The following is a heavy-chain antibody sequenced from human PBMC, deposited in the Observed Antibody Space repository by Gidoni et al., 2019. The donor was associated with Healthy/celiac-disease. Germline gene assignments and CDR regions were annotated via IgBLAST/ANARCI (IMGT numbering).Heavy chain of an antibody. D-gene: IGHD3-9*01. J-gene: IGHJ6*02. Sequence: QVQLVESGGGVVQPGRSLRLTCAASGFNFSSYGMQWVRQAPGKGLEWVAVISYDGSNKYYADSVKGRFTISRDNSKNTLYLQMNSLRAEDTAVYYCAKEGKGYDILTGNYYYYGMDVWGQGTTVTVSS. V-gene: IGHV3-30*18. CDR1: GFNFSSYG. CDR3: AKEGKGYDILTGNYYYYGMDV. CDR2: ISYDGSNK.